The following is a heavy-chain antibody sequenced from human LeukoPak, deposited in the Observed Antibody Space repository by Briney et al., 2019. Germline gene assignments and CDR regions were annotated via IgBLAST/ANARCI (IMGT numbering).Heavy chain of an antibody. CDR2: ISYDGSNK. D-gene: IGHD6-13*01. V-gene: IGHV3-30-3*01. CDR3: AKGSYSSSWCLDY. CDR1: GFTFSSYA. J-gene: IGHJ4*02. Sequence: GGSLRLSCAASGFTFSSYAMHWVRQAPGKGLEWVAVISYDGSNKYYADSVKGRFTISRDNSKNTLYLQMNSLRAEDTAVYYCAKGSYSSSWCLDYWGQGTLVTVSS.